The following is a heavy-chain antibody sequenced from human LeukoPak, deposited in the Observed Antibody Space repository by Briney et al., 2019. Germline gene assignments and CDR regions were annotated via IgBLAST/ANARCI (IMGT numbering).Heavy chain of an antibody. V-gene: IGHV4-59*08. D-gene: IGHD3-3*01. J-gene: IGHJ4*02. CDR2: IFYSGST. CDR3: ARHGSGYYFFDY. CDR1: GGSIRSFY. Sequence: SETLSLTCTVSGGSIRSFYWSWIRQPPGKGLEWIGYIFYSGSTNYNPSLKSRVTISVDTSKNQFSLKLSSVTAADTAVYYCARHGSGYYFFDYWGEGTLVTVSS.